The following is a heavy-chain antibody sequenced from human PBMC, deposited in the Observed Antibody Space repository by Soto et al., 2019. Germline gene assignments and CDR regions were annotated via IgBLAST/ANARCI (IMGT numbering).Heavy chain of an antibody. CDR2: ISYGGSNK. J-gene: IGHJ3*02. CDR3: AKDTFFGVPRTGAFDI. V-gene: IGHV3-30*18. CDR1: GFTFSSYG. D-gene: IGHD3-3*01. Sequence: PGGSLRLSCAASGFTFSSYGMHWVRQAPGKGLEWVAVISYGGSNKYYADSVKGRFTISRDNSKNTLYLQMNSLRAEDTAVYYCAKDTFFGVPRTGAFDIWGQGTMVTVSS.